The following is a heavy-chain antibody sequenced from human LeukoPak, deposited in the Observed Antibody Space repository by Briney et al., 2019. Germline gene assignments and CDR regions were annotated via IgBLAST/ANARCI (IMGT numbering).Heavy chain of an antibody. Sequence: GASVKVSCKASGYTFTGYYMHWVRQAPGQGLEWMGWMNTNSGNTAYAQKFHSRVTITRETSISTAYTERSSLRSEATAVCNCARGPPYYDILTGYSGGEFDYWGKGTLVTVSS. CDR3: ARGPPYYDILTGYSGGEFDY. V-gene: IGHV1-8*03. CDR1: GYTFTGYY. CDR2: MNTNSGNT. D-gene: IGHD3-9*01. J-gene: IGHJ4*02.